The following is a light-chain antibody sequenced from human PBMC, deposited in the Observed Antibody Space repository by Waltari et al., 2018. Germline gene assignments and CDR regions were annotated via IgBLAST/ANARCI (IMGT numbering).Light chain of an antibody. CDR2: HAA. Sequence: ETVVTQSPGTLSVSPGERATLSCRTSPSIGRRLAWYQQTPGQSPRPPIYHAATRATGIPARFSGSGSETEFTLTISSLQSEDSAVYYCQQYNNWPPGTFGQGTRVEV. J-gene: IGKJ1*01. CDR1: PSIGRR. CDR3: QQYNNWPPGT. V-gene: IGKV3D-15*01.